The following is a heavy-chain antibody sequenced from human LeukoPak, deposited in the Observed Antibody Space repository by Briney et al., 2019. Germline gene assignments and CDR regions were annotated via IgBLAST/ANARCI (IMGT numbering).Heavy chain of an antibody. Sequence: PGGSLRLSCAASGFTLSDFYMSWIRQAPGKGLEWVAYISGSGTHKYYASSVEGRFTISRDIAKNSLFLQMNSLRAEDTAVYYCARVSGYNALGWFDPWGQGILVTVSS. CDR3: ARVSGYNALGWFDP. V-gene: IGHV3-11*04. D-gene: IGHD5-12*01. CDR2: ISGSGTHK. J-gene: IGHJ5*02. CDR1: GFTLSDFY.